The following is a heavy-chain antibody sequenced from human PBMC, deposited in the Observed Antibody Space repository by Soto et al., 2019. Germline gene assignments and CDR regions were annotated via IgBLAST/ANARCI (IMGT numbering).Heavy chain of an antibody. CDR2: ISSGGATI. CDR1: GFNFNIYN. V-gene: IGHV3-48*01. CDR3: AREKQWVADF. Sequence: PGGSLRLSCAASGFNFNIYNMNWVRQAPGEGLEWVSYISSGGATIHYADSVKGRFTVSRDNARNSLYLQMNSLTAEDTAVYYRAREKQWVADFWGLGNLVTVSS. J-gene: IGHJ4*02. D-gene: IGHD1-26*01.